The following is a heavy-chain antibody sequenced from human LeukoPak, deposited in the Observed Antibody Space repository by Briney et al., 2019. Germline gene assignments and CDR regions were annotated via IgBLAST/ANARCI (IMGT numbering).Heavy chain of an antibody. CDR3: ARGQFDAATTVFDY. D-gene: IGHD4-17*01. CDR1: GGSISSSSYY. V-gene: IGHV4-61*05. J-gene: IGHJ4*02. CDR2: IHYSGST. Sequence: SETLFLTCTVSGGSISSSSYYWSWIPQPPGKGLKWIGYIHYSGSTNYNPYLKSRVTTSVDTSKNQFSLKLSSVSAADTAVYYCARGQFDAATTVFDYWGQGTLVTVSS.